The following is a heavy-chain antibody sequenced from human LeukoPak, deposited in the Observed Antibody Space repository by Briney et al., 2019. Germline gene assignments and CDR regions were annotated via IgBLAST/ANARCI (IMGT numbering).Heavy chain of an antibody. V-gene: IGHV4-59*01. D-gene: IGHD3-3*01. CDR2: IYYSGST. CDR1: GGSISSYY. CDR3: ARSHYDFWSGHPFDY. Sequence: PSETLSLTCTVSGGSISSYYWSWIRQPPGKGLEWIGYIYYSGSTNYNPSLKSRVTISVDTSKNQFPLKLSSVTAADTAVYYCARSHYDFWSGHPFDYWGQGTLVTVSS. J-gene: IGHJ4*02.